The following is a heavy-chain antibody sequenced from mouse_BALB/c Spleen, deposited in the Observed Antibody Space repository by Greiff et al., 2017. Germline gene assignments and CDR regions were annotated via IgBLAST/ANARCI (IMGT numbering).Heavy chain of an antibody. Sequence: EVQLQQSGAELVKPGASVKLSCTASGFNIKDTYMHWVKQRPEQGLEWIGRIDPANGNTKYDPKFQGKATITADTSSNTAYRQLSSLTSEDTAVYYCARGSWGFMDYWGQGTSVTVSS. CDR2: IDPANGNT. V-gene: IGHV14-3*02. CDR1: GFNIKDTY. D-gene: IGHD3-1*01. CDR3: ARGSWGFMDY. J-gene: IGHJ4*01.